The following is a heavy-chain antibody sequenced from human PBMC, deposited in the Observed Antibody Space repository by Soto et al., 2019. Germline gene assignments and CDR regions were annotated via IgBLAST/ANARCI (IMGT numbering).Heavy chain of an antibody. CDR2: IIPIFGTA. V-gene: IGHV1-69*01. Sequence: QVQLVQSGAEVKKPGSSVTVSCTASGGTFSSYAISWVRQAPGQGLEWMGGIIPIFGTANYAQKFQGRVTITADESTSTAYMELSSLRSEDTAVYYCASPSRDSSGYYVTDFDYWGQGTLVTVSS. CDR3: ASPSRDSSGYYVTDFDY. D-gene: IGHD3-22*01. J-gene: IGHJ4*02. CDR1: GGTFSSYA.